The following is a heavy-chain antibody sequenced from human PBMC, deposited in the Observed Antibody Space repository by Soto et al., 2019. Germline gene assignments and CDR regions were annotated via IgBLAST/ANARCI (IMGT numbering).Heavy chain of an antibody. V-gene: IGHV4-59*01. CDR3: ARWTYCGGDCYWLDF. J-gene: IGHJ4*02. CDR1: GGSISSYY. D-gene: IGHD2-21*02. CDR2: IYNSGSA. Sequence: SETLSLTCTVSGGSISSYYWSWIRQPPGKGLEWIGYIYNSGSANYDPSLRSRVTISVNTSKNQFSLNLNSVTAADTAIYCCARWTYCGGDCYWLDFWGQGTLVTVSS.